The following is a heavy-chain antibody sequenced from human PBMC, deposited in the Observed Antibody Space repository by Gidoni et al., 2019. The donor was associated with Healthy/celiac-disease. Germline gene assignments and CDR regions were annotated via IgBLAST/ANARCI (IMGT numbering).Heavy chain of an antibody. V-gene: IGHV4-39*01. CDR3: ARHIVVVTAIQNWFDP. CDR2: IYYSGST. D-gene: IGHD2-21*02. CDR1: GGSISSSSYY. Sequence: GLVKPSETLSLTCTVSGGSISSSSYYWGWIRQPPGKGLEWIGSIYYSGSTYYNPSLKSRVTISVDTSKNQFSLKLSSVTAADTAVYYCARHIVVVTAIQNWFDPWGQGTLVTVSS. J-gene: IGHJ5*02.